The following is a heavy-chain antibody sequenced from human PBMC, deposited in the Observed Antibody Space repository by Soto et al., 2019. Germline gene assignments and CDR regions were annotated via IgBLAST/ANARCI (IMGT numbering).Heavy chain of an antibody. J-gene: IGHJ5*02. V-gene: IGHV4-59*01. CDR3: AAGDYLNGFSYREIKWFDP. CDR1: SGSISSYY. CDR2: IHYTGNT. Sequence: LSLTCTVSSGSISSYYWSWIRQPPGKGLEWIGYIHYTGNTNSNPSLKGRVTLSIDPSWNQFSLKLRSVTAADTAVYYCAAGDYLNGFSYREIKWFDPWGQGTLVTVSS. D-gene: IGHD2-8*01.